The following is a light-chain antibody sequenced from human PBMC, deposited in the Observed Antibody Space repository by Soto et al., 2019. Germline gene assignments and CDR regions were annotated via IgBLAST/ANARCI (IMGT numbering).Light chain of an antibody. V-gene: IGKV4-1*01. J-gene: IGKJ4*01. CDR1: QSVFSNSKNRNH. CDR2: WAT. CDR3: HQYFRSPLT. Sequence: VTIQCPYSLAVCLAPGASLKWKANQSVFSNSKNRNHLSWYQQKPGQPPKLLIYWATTRESGVPDRFSGSGSGTDFTLTVSGLQAEDVAIYYCHQYFRSPLTFGGGTKVDIK.